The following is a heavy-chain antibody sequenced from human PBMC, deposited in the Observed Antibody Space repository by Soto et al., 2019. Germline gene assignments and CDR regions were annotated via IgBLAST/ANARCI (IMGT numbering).Heavy chain of an antibody. CDR2: ISASGGRT. J-gene: IGHJ4*02. D-gene: IGHD1-26*01. CDR1: GFSITRFA. CDR3: EQVPYSGSYYCALEY. V-gene: IGHV3-23*01. Sequence: PGGSLTLSCVASGFSITRFAMSWVRHAPGKGLEWASAISASGGRTYADYVKGRFTIYRDNSKNTLYLKMNSLRVEDTAVYYCEQVPYSGSYYCALEYWGQGALVTVSS.